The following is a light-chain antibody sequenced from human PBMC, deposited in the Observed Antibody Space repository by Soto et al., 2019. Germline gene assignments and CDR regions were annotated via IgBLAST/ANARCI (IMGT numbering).Light chain of an antibody. Sequence: EIVLTQSPATLSLSPGERATLSCRASQSVSSYLAWYQQKPGQAPRLLIYDASNRATGIPARFSGSGSGTDVTLTISSLEPEDVAVYYCQQRSNWPVTFGQGTRLEIK. CDR2: DAS. V-gene: IGKV3-11*01. CDR1: QSVSSY. J-gene: IGKJ5*01. CDR3: QQRSNWPVT.